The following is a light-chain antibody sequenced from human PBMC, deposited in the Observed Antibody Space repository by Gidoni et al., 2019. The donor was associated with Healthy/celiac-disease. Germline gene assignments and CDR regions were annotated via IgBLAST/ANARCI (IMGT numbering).Light chain of an antibody. CDR2: GAS. CDR3: QQPWT. V-gene: IGKV3-20*01. CDR1: QSVSSSY. J-gene: IGKJ1*01. Sequence: EIVLTQSPGTLSLSPGERATLSCRASQSVSSSYLAWYQQKPGQAPRLLIYGASSRATGIPDRFSGRGSGTDFTLTISRLEPEDFAVYYCQQPWTFGQGTKVEIK.